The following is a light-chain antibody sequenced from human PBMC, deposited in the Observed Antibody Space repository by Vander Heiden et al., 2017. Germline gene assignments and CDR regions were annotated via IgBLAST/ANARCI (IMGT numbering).Light chain of an antibody. V-gene: IGLV1-44*01. CDR2: NGG. CDR1: SSNIGRNS. CDR3: GSWDDTLNGLYV. Sequence: QSVLTQPPSAAGTPGQRVTIYCSGSSSNIGRNSVDWYQQLPGTAPRLLIYNGGLRPAGVPARISGSKSGTSASLAISGLQSEDEADYYCGSWDDTLNGLYVFGGGTKVTVL. J-gene: IGLJ1*01.